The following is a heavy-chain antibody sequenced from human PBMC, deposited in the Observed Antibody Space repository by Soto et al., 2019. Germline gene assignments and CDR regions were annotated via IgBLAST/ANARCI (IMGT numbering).Heavy chain of an antibody. CDR2: ISGSGGST. J-gene: IGHJ4*02. Sequence: EVQLLESGGGVVQPGGSLRLSWTASGFTFSSYAMSWVRQAPGKGMEWVAAISGSGGSTYYADSVKGRFTISRENSKNTLYLQMNSLRAEDAAVYYCAKDLVGSNADYYDYWGQGTLVTVSS. CDR1: GFTFSSYA. CDR3: AKDLVGSNADYYDY. D-gene: IGHD2-15*01. V-gene: IGHV3-23*01.